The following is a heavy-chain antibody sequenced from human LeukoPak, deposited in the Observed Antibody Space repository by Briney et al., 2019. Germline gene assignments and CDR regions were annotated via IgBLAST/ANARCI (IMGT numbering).Heavy chain of an antibody. CDR1: GFTFSSYA. V-gene: IGHV3-64*01. CDR2: ISSNGGST. Sequence: GGSLRLSCAASGFTFSSYAMHWVRQAPGKGLEYVSAISSNGGSTYYANSVKGRFTISRDNSKNTLYLQMGSLRAEDTAVYYCAKKDYYDSSGYLDYWGQGTLVTVSS. J-gene: IGHJ4*02. CDR3: AKKDYYDSSGYLDY. D-gene: IGHD3-22*01.